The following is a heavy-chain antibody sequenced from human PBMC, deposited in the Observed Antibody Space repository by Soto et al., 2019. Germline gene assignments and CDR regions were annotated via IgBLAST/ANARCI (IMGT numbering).Heavy chain of an antibody. V-gene: IGHV3-30-3*01. CDR2: IAYDGSNK. J-gene: IGHJ4*02. D-gene: IGHD1-1*01. Sequence: QVQLVESGGGVVQPGRSLRLSCAASGFTFSSYAMHWVRQAPGKGLEWVAVIAYDGSNKYYADSVKGRFIISRDNSKNALYRQMSSRRAEETDVYCCAREQLAVRRGVLDYWGQGTLVTVSS. CDR3: AREQLAVRRGVLDY. CDR1: GFTFSSYA.